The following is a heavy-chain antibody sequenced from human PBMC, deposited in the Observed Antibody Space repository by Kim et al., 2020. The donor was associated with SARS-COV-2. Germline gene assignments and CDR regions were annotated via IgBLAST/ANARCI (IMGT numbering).Heavy chain of an antibody. CDR2: ISYDGSNK. CDR1: GFTFSSYA. D-gene: IGHD6-13*01. Sequence: GGSLRLSCAASGFTFSSYAMHWVRQAPGKGLEWVAVISYDGSNKYYADSVKGRFTISRDNSKNTLYLQMNSLRAEDTAVYYCARDKYSSNLFGAFDIWGQGTMVTVSS. V-gene: IGHV3-30*04. J-gene: IGHJ3*02. CDR3: ARDKYSSNLFGAFDI.